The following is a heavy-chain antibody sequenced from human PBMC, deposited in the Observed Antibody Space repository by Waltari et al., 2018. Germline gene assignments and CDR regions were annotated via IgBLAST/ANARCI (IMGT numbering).Heavy chain of an antibody. CDR3: AKDRGDDY. CDR1: GFTFSSYA. J-gene: IGHJ4*02. Sequence: EVQLLESGGGLVQPGGSLRLSCAASGFTFSSYAMSWVRQAPGKGREWVSVIYSGGSTYYADSVKGRFTISRDNSKNTLYLQMNSLRAEDTAVYYCAKDRGDDYWGQGTLVTVSS. CDR2: IYSGGST. V-gene: IGHV3-23*03.